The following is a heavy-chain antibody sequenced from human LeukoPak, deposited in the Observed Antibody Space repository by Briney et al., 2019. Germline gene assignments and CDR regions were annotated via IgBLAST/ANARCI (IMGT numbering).Heavy chain of an antibody. CDR2: IRYDGSNK. CDR3: ARDSRRFGELLGD. Sequence: GGSLRLSCAASGFTFSSYGMHWVRQAPGKGLEWVAFIRYDGSNKYYADSVKGRFTISRDNSKNTLYLQMNSLRAEDTAVYYCARDSRRFGELLGDWGQGTLVTVSS. V-gene: IGHV3-30*02. J-gene: IGHJ4*02. D-gene: IGHD3-10*01. CDR1: GFTFSSYG.